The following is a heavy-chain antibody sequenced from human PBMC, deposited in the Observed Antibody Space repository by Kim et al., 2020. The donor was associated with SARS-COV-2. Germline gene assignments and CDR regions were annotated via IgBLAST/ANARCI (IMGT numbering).Heavy chain of an antibody. CDR3: ARGATEWELLGPGFDY. CDR1: GFTFSSYA. J-gene: IGHJ4*02. D-gene: IGHD1-26*01. V-gene: IGHV3-30-3*01. Sequence: GGSLRLSCAASGFTFSSYAMHWVRQAPGKGLEWVAVISYDGSNKYYADSVKGRFTISRDNSKNTLYLQMNSLRAEDTAVYYCARGATEWELLGPGFDYWGQGTLVTVSS. CDR2: ISYDGSNK.